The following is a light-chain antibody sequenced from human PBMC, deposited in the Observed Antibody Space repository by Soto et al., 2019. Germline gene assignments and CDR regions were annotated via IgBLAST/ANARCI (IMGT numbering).Light chain of an antibody. CDR3: SSYTSSSTPEVV. V-gene: IGLV2-14*01. CDR2: DVS. CDR1: SSDVGGYNY. Sequence: QSALTQPASVSGSPGQSITISCTGTSSDVGGYNYVSWYQQHPGKAPKLMIYDVSNRPSGVSNRFSGSKSVNTASLTISGLQAEDEADYYCSSYTSSSTPEVVFGGGTKLTVL. J-gene: IGLJ2*01.